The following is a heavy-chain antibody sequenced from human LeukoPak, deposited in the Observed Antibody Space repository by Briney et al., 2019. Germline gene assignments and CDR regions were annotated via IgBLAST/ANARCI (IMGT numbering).Heavy chain of an antibody. D-gene: IGHD2/OR15-2a*01. CDR1: GFTFSSYA. Sequence: AGGSLRLSCAASGFTFSSYAMHWVRQAPGKGLEWVSAFSGGGGSTYYADSVKGRFTISRDNSKNTLYLQMNSLRAEDTAVYFCATSGLSRFGFWGQGTLVTVSS. CDR2: FSGGGGST. J-gene: IGHJ4*02. V-gene: IGHV3-23*01. CDR3: ATSGLSRFGF.